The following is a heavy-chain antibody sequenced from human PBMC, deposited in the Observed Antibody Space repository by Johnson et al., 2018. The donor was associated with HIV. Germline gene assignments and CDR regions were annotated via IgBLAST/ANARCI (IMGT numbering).Heavy chain of an antibody. J-gene: IGHJ3*02. D-gene: IGHD2-15*01. V-gene: IGHV3-15*01. CDR1: GFTFSSYA. CDR3: AEERVVQSVGDACDI. Sequence: VQLVESGGGLVQPGGSLRLSCAASGFTFSSYAMHWVRQAPGKGLEWVGRIKSKTDGGTTDYAAPVKGRVTISRDDSKNTLYLQMNSLRAEDTALYYGAEERVVQSVGDACDIWGQGTMVTVSS. CDR2: IKSKTDGGTT.